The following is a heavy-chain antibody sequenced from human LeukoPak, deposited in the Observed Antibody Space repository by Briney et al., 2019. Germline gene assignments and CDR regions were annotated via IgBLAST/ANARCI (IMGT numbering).Heavy chain of an antibody. V-gene: IGHV1-8*03. CDR2: MNPNSGNT. Sequence: ASVKVSCKASGDTFTSYDINWVRQATGQGLEWMGWMNPNSGNTGYAQKFQGRVTITRNTSISTAYMELSSLRSEDTAVYYCARVLGSGYESDYWGQGTLVTVSS. D-gene: IGHD5-12*01. CDR1: GDTFTSYD. J-gene: IGHJ4*02. CDR3: ARVLGSGYESDY.